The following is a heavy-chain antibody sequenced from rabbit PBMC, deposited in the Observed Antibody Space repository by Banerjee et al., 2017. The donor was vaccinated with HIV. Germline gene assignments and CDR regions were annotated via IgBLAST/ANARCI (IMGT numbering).Heavy chain of an antibody. CDR1: GIDFSSGYD. J-gene: IGHJ6*01. D-gene: IGHD4-1*01. V-gene: IGHV1S43*01. Sequence: QQQLEESGGGLVKPGGTLTLTCKASGIDFSSGYDMCWVRQAPGKGLEWIACIDTGSSGSTYYASWAKGRFTITRSTSLNTVTLQLNSLTAADTATYFCARGAAASNGYPYYGLDLWGPGTLVTVS. CDR2: IDTGSSGST. CDR3: ARGAAASNGYPYYGLDL.